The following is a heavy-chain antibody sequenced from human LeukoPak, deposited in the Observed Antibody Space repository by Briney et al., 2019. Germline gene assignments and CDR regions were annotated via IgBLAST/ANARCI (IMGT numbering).Heavy chain of an antibody. J-gene: IGHJ4*02. D-gene: IGHD2-8*01. V-gene: IGHV3-7*01. CDR2: VNQDAGQT. CDR3: ARLMFLWPPIYFDS. Sequence: GGSLRLFCAASGSTFSGFWMSWVRQAPGKGLEWVASVNQDAGQTFYVDSVKGRFTISRDNARNSVYLQMNSLRAEDTGVYYCARLMFLWPPIYFDSWGQGTLVTIAS. CDR1: GSTFSGFW.